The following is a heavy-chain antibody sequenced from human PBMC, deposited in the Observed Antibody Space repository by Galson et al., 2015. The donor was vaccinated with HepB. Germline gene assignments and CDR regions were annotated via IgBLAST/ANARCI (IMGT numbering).Heavy chain of an antibody. D-gene: IGHD3-22*01. J-gene: IGHJ4*02. CDR1: GFSLSTSGMC. V-gene: IGHV2-70*11. CDR2: IDWDDDK. CDR3: ARYRYYYDSSGYLPRYDY. Sequence: PALVKPTQTLTLTCTFSGFSLSTSGMCVSWIRQPPGKALEWLARIDWDDDKYYSTSLKTRLTISKDTSKNQVVLTMTNMDPVDTATYYCARYRYYYDSSGYLPRYDYWGQGTLVTVSS.